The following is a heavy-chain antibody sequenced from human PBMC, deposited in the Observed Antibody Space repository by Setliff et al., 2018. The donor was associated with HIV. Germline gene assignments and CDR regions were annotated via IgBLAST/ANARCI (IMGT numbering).Heavy chain of an antibody. V-gene: IGHV1-3*01. Sequence: ASVKVSCKASGYTFISYAIHWVRQAPGQSLEWMGWITGGSGNTKYPEKFQGRVTLTRDTSASTAYMELSSLRSEDTAVYYCARKGSGSSFDFEYWGQGTLVTVSS. CDR1: GYTFISYA. D-gene: IGHD3-10*01. CDR3: ARKGSGSSFDFEY. J-gene: IGHJ4*02. CDR2: ITGGSGNT.